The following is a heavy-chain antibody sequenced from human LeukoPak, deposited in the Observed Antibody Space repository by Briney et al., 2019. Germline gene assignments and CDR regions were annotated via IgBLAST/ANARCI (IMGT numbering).Heavy chain of an antibody. D-gene: IGHD1-1*01. CDR1: GFALTSYF. CDR2: IGGSGGRT. CDR3: AKEYKGGWPFDY. Sequence: GSLRLSCAVSGFALTSYFMSWVRQAPGKGLQWVSGIGGSGGRTYYADSMKGRFAISRDTSKNTLYLQMSSLRAEDTAIYYCAKEYKGGWPFDYWGQGTLVTVSS. V-gene: IGHV3-23*01. J-gene: IGHJ4*02.